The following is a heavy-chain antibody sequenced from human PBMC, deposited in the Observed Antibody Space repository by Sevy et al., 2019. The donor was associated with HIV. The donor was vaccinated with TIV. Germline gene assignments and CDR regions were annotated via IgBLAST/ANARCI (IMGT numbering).Heavy chain of an antibody. V-gene: IGHV3-53*01. CDR1: GFTVSSNY. J-gene: IGHJ3*02. D-gene: IGHD3-22*01. CDR2: IFSGGGT. CDR3: AGGATFYSDSSGRVLSVLGAFDI. Sequence: GESLKISCAASGFTVSSNYMSWVRQAPGKGLEWVSIIFSGGGTYYADSVQGRFTISRDNSKNMVYLQMNSLRAEDTAGFYCAGGATFYSDSSGRVLSVLGAFDIWGRGTMVTVSS.